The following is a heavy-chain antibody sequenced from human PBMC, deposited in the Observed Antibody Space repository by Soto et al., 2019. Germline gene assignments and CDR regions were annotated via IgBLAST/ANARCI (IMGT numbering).Heavy chain of an antibody. Sequence: EVQVLQSGRGLVPPGGSLRLSCAGSGFTFINTGMSWVRQAPGQGLEWVSAITGNGDTTYYADSVKGRFTISRDNSKSTLYLQMNSLRAEDTAVYYCAKIDGYFDYWGQGTLVTVSS. J-gene: IGHJ4*02. CDR3: AKIDGYFDY. CDR1: GFTFINTG. D-gene: IGHD3-22*01. CDR2: ITGNGDTT. V-gene: IGHV3-23*01.